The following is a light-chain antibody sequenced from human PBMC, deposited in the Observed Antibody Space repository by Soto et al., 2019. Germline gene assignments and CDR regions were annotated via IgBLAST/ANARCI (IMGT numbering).Light chain of an antibody. Sequence: DIQMTQSPSSLSASIGDRVTITCRASQIINNYLNWYQQKPGKAPKLLIYAASSLQSGVPSRFSGSGSGTDFTLNVSSLQPEDFATYYCQQCDSTLCTFGRGTKVEIK. CDR1: QIINNY. J-gene: IGKJ1*01. V-gene: IGKV1-39*01. CDR2: AAS. CDR3: QQCDSTLCT.